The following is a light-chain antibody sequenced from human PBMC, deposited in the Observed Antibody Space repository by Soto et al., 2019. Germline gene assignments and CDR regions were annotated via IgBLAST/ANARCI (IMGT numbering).Light chain of an antibody. J-gene: IGKJ5*01. V-gene: IGKV2-28*01. CDR3: QQHNSFSIT. CDR2: LGS. CDR1: QSLLFSNGYNY. Sequence: DIVMTQSPLSLPVTPGEPASISCRSSQSLLFSNGYNYLDWYLQKPGQSPQLLIYLGSDRASGVPSRFSGSGSGTEFTLTINSLQADDFATYYCQQHNSFSITFGQGTRLEIK.